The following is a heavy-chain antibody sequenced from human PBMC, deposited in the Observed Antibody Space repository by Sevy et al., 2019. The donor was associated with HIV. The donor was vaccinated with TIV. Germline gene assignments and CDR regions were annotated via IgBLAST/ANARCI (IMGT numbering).Heavy chain of an antibody. J-gene: IGHJ4*02. D-gene: IGHD3-22*01. CDR1: GYSFTSHW. V-gene: IGHV5-51*01. Sequence: GESLKISCEGSGYSFTSHWIGWVLHMSGKGLECMGIIYPDDSETRYSPSFQGQVTFSADKSISTAYLQWSSLKASDTAMYYCATSRSGYFDSSGYYIYWGQGTMVTVSS. CDR2: IYPDDSET. CDR3: ATSRSGYFDSSGYYIY.